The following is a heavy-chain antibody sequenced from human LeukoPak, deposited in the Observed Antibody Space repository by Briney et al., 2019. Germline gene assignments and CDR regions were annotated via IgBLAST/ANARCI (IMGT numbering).Heavy chain of an antibody. Sequence: GGSLRLSCAASGFTFRLFGMHWVRQAPGKGLEWVSFIRFDGSNTYHADSVKGRFTISRDNSKNTLYLQMNSLRAEDTAVYYCAKDRGSGWYFDYWGQGTLVTVSS. CDR1: GFTFRLFG. CDR3: AKDRGSGWYFDY. V-gene: IGHV3-30*02. CDR2: IRFDGSNT. J-gene: IGHJ4*02. D-gene: IGHD6-19*01.